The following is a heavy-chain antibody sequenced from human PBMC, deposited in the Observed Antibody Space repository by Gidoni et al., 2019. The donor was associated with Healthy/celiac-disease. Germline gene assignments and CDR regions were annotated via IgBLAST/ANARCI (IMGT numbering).Heavy chain of an antibody. D-gene: IGHD2-15*01. CDR2: ISYDGSNK. Sequence: QVQLVESGGGVVQPGRSLRLSCAASGFTFSSYAMHWVRQAPGKGLEWVAVISYDGSNKYYADSVKGRFTISRDNSKNTLYLQMNSLRAEDTAVYYCARVEVVVVVAAAPFDYWGQGTLVTVSS. CDR3: ARVEVVVVVAAAPFDY. J-gene: IGHJ4*02. V-gene: IGHV3-30-3*01. CDR1: GFTFSSYA.